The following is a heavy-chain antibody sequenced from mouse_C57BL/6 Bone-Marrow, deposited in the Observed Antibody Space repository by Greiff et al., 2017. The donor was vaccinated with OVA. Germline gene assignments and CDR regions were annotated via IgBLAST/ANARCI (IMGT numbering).Heavy chain of an antibody. D-gene: IGHD2-4*01. CDR3: ARARSYYYDDGVDY. CDR2: IYPGDGDT. Sequence: QVQLKQSGPELVKPGASVKISCKASGYAFSSSWMNWVKQRPGKGLEWIGRIYPGDGDTNYNGKFKGKATLTADTSSSTAYMQLSSLTSEDSAVYVYARARSYYYDDGVDYWDQGTTLTVSS. V-gene: IGHV1-82*01. J-gene: IGHJ2*01. CDR1: GYAFSSSW.